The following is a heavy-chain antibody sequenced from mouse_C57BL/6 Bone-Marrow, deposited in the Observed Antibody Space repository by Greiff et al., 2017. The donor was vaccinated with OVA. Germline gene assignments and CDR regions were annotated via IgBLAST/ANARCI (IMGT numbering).Heavy chain of an antibody. Sequence: EVQRVESGEGLVKPGGSLKLSCAASGFTFSSYAMSWVRQTPEKRLEWVAYISSGGDYIYYADTVKGRFTIYRDNARNTLYLQMSSLKSEDTAMYYCTRGMVSYYFDYWGQGTTLTVSS. CDR1: GFTFSSYA. CDR3: TRGMVSYYFDY. V-gene: IGHV5-9-1*02. CDR2: ISSGGDYI. D-gene: IGHD2-10*02. J-gene: IGHJ2*01.